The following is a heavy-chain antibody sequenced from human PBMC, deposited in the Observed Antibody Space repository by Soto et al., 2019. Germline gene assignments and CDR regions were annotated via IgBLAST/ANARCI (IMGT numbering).Heavy chain of an antibody. CDR1: GGTFSSYA. V-gene: IGHV1-69*06. J-gene: IGHJ5*02. CDR2: IIPIFGTA. Sequence: QVQLVQSGAEGKKPGSSVKVSCKASGGTFSSYAISWVRQAPGQGLEWMGGIIPIFGTANYAQKFQGRVTITADKSTSTAYMELSSLRSEDTAVYYCARYYDILTGYYRNWFDPWGQGTLVTVSS. D-gene: IGHD3-9*01. CDR3: ARYYDILTGYYRNWFDP.